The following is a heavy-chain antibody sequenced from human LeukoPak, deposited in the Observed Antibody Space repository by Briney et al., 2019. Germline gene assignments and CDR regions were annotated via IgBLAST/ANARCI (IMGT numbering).Heavy chain of an antibody. CDR1: GGSISSYY. D-gene: IGHD6-19*01. CDR2: VYHSGAT. J-gene: IGHJ5*02. CDR3: ARDSSGTLSGGGWFDP. Sequence: SETLSLTCTVSGGSISSYYGGWIRQPPGKGLEWIGGVYHSGATYYTPSLKSRVTISVDTSKNQFSLNLTSVTAADTAVYYCARDSSGTLSGGGWFDPWGQGTLVTVSS. V-gene: IGHV4-38-2*02.